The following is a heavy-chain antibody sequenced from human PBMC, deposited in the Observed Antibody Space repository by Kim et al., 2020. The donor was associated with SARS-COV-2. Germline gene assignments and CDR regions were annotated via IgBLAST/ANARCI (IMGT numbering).Heavy chain of an antibody. CDR3: ARASSSWYGGFDY. J-gene: IGHJ4*02. Sequence: YNPSLKSRVTISVDTSKNQFSLKLSSVTAADTAVYYCARASSSWYGGFDYWGQGTLVTVSS. V-gene: IGHV4-59*01. D-gene: IGHD6-13*01.